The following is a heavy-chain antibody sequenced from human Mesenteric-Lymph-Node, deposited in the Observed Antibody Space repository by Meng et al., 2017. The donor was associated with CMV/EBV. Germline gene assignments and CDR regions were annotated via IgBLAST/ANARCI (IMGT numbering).Heavy chain of an antibody. J-gene: IGHJ4*02. Sequence: SGFTFTHALMNCVRQNPGKGLEWVGRIKSQTDGGTIDYAAAVKGRFTISRDDSENRMFLHMNTLKLEDTATYYCTTLRYDWDAESLDYWGQGTLVTVSS. CDR3: TTLRYDWDAESLDY. D-gene: IGHD1-20*01. V-gene: IGHV3-15*01. CDR2: IKSQTDGGTI. CDR1: GFTFTHAL.